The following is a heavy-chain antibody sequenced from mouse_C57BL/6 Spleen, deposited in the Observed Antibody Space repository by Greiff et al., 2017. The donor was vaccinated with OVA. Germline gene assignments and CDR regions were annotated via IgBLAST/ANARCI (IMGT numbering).Heavy chain of an antibody. CDR2: IDPSDSYT. Sequence: QVQLQQPGAELVRPGTSVKMSCKASGYTFTSHWMHWVNQRPGQGLEWIGVIDPSDSYTNYNQKFKGKATLTVDTSSSTAYMQLSSLTSEDSAVYYCAGGYGKAWFAYWGQGTLVTVSA. CDR3: AGGYGKAWFAY. J-gene: IGHJ3*01. D-gene: IGHD2-10*02. V-gene: IGHV1-59*01. CDR1: GYTFTSHW.